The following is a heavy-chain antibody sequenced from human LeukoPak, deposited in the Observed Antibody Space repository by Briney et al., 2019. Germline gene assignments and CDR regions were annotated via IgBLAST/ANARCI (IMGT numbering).Heavy chain of an antibody. Sequence: HPGGSLRLSCAASGFTFSSYAMHWVRQAPGKGLEWVAVISYDGSNKYYADSVKGRFTISRDNSKNTLYLQMNSLRAEDTAVYYCARDTDTAPYYDFWSGYYDPTYFDYWGQGTLVTVSS. CDR3: ARDTDTAPYYDFWSGYYDPTYFDY. J-gene: IGHJ4*02. CDR2: ISYDGSNK. D-gene: IGHD3-3*01. V-gene: IGHV3-30-3*01. CDR1: GFTFSSYA.